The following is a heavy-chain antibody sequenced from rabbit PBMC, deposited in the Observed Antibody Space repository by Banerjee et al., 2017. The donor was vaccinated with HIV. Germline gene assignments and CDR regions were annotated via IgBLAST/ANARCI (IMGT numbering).Heavy chain of an antibody. Sequence: QSLEESGGDLVKPGASLTLTCTASGFSLSSSYWICWVHQAPGKGLEWRACIDAGSSGSTYYARWTIGRFTISKPSSTPVTLRITSLTVADTATYFCTRFGAYNDAFDPRGQGTLVTVS. CDR3: TRFGAYNDAFDP. V-gene: IGHV1S40*01. D-gene: IGHD5-1*01. CDR1: GFSLSSSYW. CDR2: IDAGSSGST. J-gene: IGHJ2*01.